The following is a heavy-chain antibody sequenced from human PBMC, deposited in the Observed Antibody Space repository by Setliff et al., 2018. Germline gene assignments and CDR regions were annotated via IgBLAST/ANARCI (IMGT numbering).Heavy chain of an antibody. V-gene: IGHV5-51*01. Sequence: PGESLKISCKGSGYSFTDYWIGWVRQMPGEGLEWMGIIHPSNSDTVYSPSFQGQVTIPADRSITTAYLQWSSLKASDTAIYYCAGNRVALYDAFDIWGQGTMVTVSS. J-gene: IGHJ3*02. CDR1: GYSFTDYW. CDR2: IHPSNSDT. D-gene: IGHD5-12*01. CDR3: AGNRVALYDAFDI.